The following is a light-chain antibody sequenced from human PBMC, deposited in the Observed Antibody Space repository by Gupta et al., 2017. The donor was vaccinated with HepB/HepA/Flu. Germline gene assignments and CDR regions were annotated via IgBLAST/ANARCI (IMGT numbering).Light chain of an antibody. Sequence: SVLTQPPSASRPPGRRVTISCSGSSSNIGSNSVTWYQQVPGTAPNLLIYSDNQRPSGLPDRFSGSKSGTSASLAISGLQYEDEADYYCAAWDDRVNGVVFGGGTKLTVL. J-gene: IGLJ2*01. CDR2: SDN. V-gene: IGLV1-44*01. CDR3: AAWDDRVNGVV. CDR1: SSNIGSNS.